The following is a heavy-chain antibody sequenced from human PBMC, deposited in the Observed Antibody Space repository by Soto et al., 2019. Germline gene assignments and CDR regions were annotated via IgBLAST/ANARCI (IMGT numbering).Heavy chain of an antibody. J-gene: IGHJ3*01. CDR3: VVWVLRRGG. D-gene: IGHD3-16*01. CDR1: GFTLSDHY. CDR2: TKNKALTYTT. V-gene: IGHV3-72*01. Sequence: EVQLLESGGGLVQVGWSLRLSCAASGFTLSDHYMDWVRQAPGKGLEWVGRTKNKALTYTTEYAASVSGRLIISRDDSKSAVYLQVNSLKTEDTAVDYCVVWVLRRGGWGQGTMVPVSS.